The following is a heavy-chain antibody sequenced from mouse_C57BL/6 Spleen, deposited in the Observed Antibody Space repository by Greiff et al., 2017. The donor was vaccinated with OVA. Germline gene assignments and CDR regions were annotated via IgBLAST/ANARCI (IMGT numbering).Heavy chain of an antibody. CDR1: GYTFTSYW. D-gene: IGHD3-2*02. Sequence: QVQLQQSGAELVKPGASVKLSCKASGYTFTSYWMQWVKQRPGQGLEWIGEIDPSDSYTNYNQKFKGKATLTVDTSSSTAYMQLSSLTSEDSAVYYCARSTAQATLAWFAYWGQGTLVTVSA. V-gene: IGHV1-50*01. CDR3: ARSTAQATLAWFAY. J-gene: IGHJ3*01. CDR2: IDPSDSYT.